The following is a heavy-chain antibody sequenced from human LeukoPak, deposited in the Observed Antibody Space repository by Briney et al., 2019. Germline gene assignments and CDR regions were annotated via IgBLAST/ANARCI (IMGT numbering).Heavy chain of an antibody. D-gene: IGHD6-19*01. CDR3: ASESKGWARDFNFDY. CDR1: GCTFSRYA. Sequence: GGSLRLSCAASGCTFSRYAMHWVGQAPCKGLEWVAVISYDGSNKYYADSVKDRFTISRDNSKTTLYLQMNSLGAEDTAVYYCASESKGWARDFNFDYWGQGPLVTVSS. V-gene: IGHV3-30*04. J-gene: IGHJ4*02. CDR2: ISYDGSNK.